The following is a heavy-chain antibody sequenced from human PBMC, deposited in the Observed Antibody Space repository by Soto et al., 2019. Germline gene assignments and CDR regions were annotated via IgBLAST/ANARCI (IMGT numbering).Heavy chain of an antibody. CDR1: GFTFSSYA. J-gene: IGHJ4*02. CDR2: ISGTGGST. CDR3: AKDIRTYYGSGSDYYFDY. V-gene: IGHV3-23*01. Sequence: GGSLRLSCAASGFTFSSYAMSWVRQAPGKGLEWVSAISGTGGSTYYADSVKGRFTISRDNSKNTLYVQMNSLGAEDTAVYYCAKDIRTYYGSGSDYYFDYWGQGTLVTVSS. D-gene: IGHD3-10*01.